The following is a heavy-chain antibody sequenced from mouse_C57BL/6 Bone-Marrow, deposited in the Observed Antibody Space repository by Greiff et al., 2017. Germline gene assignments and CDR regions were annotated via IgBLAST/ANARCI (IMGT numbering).Heavy chain of an antibody. Sequence: QVQLQQPGAELVMPGASVKLSCKASGYTFTSYWMHWVKQRPGQGLEWIGEIDPSGSYTYYNQKFKGKSTLTVDKSSSTAYMQLCSRTSEASADYYCARSGYSYGSSFYWYFDVWGTGTTVTVSS. D-gene: IGHD1-1*01. CDR1: GYTFTSYW. J-gene: IGHJ1*03. CDR3: ARSGYSYGSSFYWYFDV. V-gene: IGHV1-69*01. CDR2: IDPSGSYT.